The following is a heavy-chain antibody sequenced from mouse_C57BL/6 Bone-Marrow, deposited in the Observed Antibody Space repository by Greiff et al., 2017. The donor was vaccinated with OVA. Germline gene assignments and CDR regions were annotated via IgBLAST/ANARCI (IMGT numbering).Heavy chain of an antibody. J-gene: IGHJ1*03. CDR1: GYTFTSYW. V-gene: IGHV1-53*01. Sequence: VQLQQPGTELVKPGASVKLSCKASGYTFTSYWMHWVKQRPGQGLEWIGNINPSNGGTNYNEKFKSKATLTVDKSSSTAYMQLSSLTSEDSAVYYCARWGYYGSSLYWYFDVWGTGTTVTVSS. CDR3: ARWGYYGSSLYWYFDV. D-gene: IGHD1-1*01. CDR2: INPSNGGT.